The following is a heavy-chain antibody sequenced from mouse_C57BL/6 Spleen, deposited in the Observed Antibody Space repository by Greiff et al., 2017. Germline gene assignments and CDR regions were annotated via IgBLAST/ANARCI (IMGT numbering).Heavy chain of an antibody. V-gene: IGHV14-1*01. J-gene: IGHJ2*01. CDR2: IDPEDGDT. Sequence: VQLKQSEAELVRPGASVKLSCTASGFNIKDYSMHWVKQRPEQGLEWIGRIDPEDGDTEYAPKFQGKATMTVDKSSSTAYMQLSSLTSEDSAVYYCAIPSYWGQGTTLTVSS. CDR3: AIPSY. D-gene: IGHD5-1-1*01. CDR1: GFNIKDYS.